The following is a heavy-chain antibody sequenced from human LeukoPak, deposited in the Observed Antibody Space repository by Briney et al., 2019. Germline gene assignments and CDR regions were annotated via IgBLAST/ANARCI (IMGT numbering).Heavy chain of an antibody. V-gene: IGHV1-8*01. CDR1: GYTFTSYD. CDR2: MNPNSGNT. Sequence: ASVKVSCKASGYTFTSYDINWVRQATGQGLEWMGWMNPNSGNTGYAQKLQGRVTMTTDTSTSTAYMELRSLRSDDTAVYYCARVVAFYDSSGYYVDAFDIWGQGTMVTVSS. D-gene: IGHD3-22*01. J-gene: IGHJ3*02. CDR3: ARVVAFYDSSGYYVDAFDI.